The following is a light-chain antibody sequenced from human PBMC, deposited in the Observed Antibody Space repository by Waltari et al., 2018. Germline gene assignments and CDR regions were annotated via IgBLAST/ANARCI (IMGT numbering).Light chain of an antibody. CDR2: WAS. CDR3: QQYYSHPRS. V-gene: IGKV4-1*01. CDR1: QSVFYSPINRNY. J-gene: IGKJ2*04. Sequence: DIVMTQSPDSLAVSLGERVTIHCTSSQSVFYSPINRNYLAWYQQKPGHPPKLLFYWASTRQSGVPDRFSGSGSETDFTLTISSLQAEDVAVYYCQQYYSHPRSFGQGTKLEIK.